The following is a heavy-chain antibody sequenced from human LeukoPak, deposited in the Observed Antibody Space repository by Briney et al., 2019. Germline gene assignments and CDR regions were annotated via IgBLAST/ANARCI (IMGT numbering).Heavy chain of an antibody. CDR2: INSDGSEG. V-gene: IGHV3-7*03. CDR1: GFTFSGFW. Sequence: GGSLRLSCAVSGFTFSGFWMSWSRQAPGKGLEWVASINSDGSEGYYADVVKGRFTISRDNAKNSLYLQINSLRAEDTAVYYCAKDWRGGHTFDQWGHGTLVTVSS. CDR3: AKDWRGGHTFDQ. J-gene: IGHJ4*01. D-gene: IGHD6-25*01.